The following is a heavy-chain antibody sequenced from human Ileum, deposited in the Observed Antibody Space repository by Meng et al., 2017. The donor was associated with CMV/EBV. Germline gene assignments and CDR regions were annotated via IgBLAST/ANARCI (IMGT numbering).Heavy chain of an antibody. CDR1: TYTFATYY. CDR2: LNPSGRST. Sequence: ASVKVSCKASTYTFATYYVHWLRQAPGQGLEWMGTLNPSGRSTSYAENFQGRVTMTRDTYTSTVYMELSSLRSDDTAVYYCARGRYCSSTSCQSYYYYYAMDDWGQGTTVTVSS. CDR3: ARGRYCSSTSCQSYYYYYAMDD. J-gene: IGHJ6*02. V-gene: IGHV1-46*01. D-gene: IGHD2-2*01.